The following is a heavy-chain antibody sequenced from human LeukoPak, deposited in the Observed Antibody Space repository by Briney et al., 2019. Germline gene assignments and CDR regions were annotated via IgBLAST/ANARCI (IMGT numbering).Heavy chain of an antibody. CDR2: IYYSGST. V-gene: IGHV4-39*07. J-gene: IGHJ4*02. Sequence: SETLSLTCTVSGGSISSSSYYWGWIRQPPGKGLEWIGSIYYSGSTYYNPSLKSRVTISVDTSKNQFSLKLSSVTAADTAVYYCASPRSGYRYTFDYWGQGALVTVSS. CDR1: GGSISSSSYY. D-gene: IGHD3-22*01. CDR3: ASPRSGYRYTFDY.